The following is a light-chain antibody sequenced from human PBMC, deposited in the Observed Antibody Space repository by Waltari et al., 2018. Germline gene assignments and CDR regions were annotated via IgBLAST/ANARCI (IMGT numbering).Light chain of an antibody. V-gene: IGLV1-51*01. Sequence: QSVLTQPPSVSAAPGQRVTISCSGSSSNFGNNYVAWYRQLPGTAPNLHISDKTNRPQGIPDRIPGSKSGTAATLGITGLQTGDEAVYYCGTWDSSLTGAVFGGGTKLTVL. J-gene: IGLJ2*01. CDR2: DKT. CDR3: GTWDSSLTGAV. CDR1: SSNFGNNY.